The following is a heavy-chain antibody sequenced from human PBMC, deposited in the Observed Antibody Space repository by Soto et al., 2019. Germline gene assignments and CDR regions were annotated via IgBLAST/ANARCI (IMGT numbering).Heavy chain of an antibody. D-gene: IGHD3-22*01. J-gene: IGHJ4*02. CDR3: ARGISMIVVVIRARYYFHY. V-gene: IGHV4-34*01. CDR2: INHSGST. Sequence: PSETLSLTCAVYGGSFSGYYWSWIRQPPGKGLEWIGEINHSGSTNYNPSLKSRVTISVDTSKNQFSLKLSSVTAADTAVYYCARGISMIVVVIRARYYFHYWGQGTLVTVSS. CDR1: GGSFSGYY.